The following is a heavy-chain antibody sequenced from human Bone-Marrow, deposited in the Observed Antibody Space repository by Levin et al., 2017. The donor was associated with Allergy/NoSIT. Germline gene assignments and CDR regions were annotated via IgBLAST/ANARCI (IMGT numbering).Heavy chain of an antibody. Sequence: GGSLRLSCAASGFTFSNYAMSWVRQAPGKGLEWVSSISSSGGSTFYADSVKGRFTISRDNFKNTLHIQMNSLRVEDKAVYFCAKDLEAPADTWWYFQHWGQGTLVTVSS. CDR2: ISSSGGST. J-gene: IGHJ1*01. D-gene: IGHD6-13*01. CDR1: GFTFSNYA. CDR3: AKDLEAPADTWWYFQH. V-gene: IGHV3-23*01.